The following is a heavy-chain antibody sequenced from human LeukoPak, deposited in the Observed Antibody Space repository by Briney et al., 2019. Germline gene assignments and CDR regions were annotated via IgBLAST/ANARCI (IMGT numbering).Heavy chain of an antibody. CDR3: ASLDTATIQTGGY. J-gene: IGHJ4*02. Sequence: PGGSLRLSCAASGFSFSPDWMSWVRQAPGKGLEWVAMKKKHGSEQYYVDSVKGRFTISRDNAKNSLFLQMNSLKADDTAVYYCASLDTATIQTGGYWGQGTLVTVSS. CDR2: KKKHGSEQ. D-gene: IGHD5-18*01. V-gene: IGHV3-7*01. CDR1: GFSFSPDW.